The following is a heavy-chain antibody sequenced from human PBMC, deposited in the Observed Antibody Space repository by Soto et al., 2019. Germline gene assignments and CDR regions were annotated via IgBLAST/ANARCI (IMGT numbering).Heavy chain of an antibody. D-gene: IGHD6-19*01. Sequence: SEPLSLPCSVSGGSISGHYWTWIRQYPGKGLEWIGYIFYSGSTNYNPSLKSRVTISVDTSKNQFSLKMSSVTAADTAVYYCARVGSSGWSPDYWGRGTLVTVSS. V-gene: IGHV4-59*11. CDR3: ARVGSSGWSPDY. CDR2: IFYSGST. CDR1: GGSISGHY. J-gene: IGHJ4*02.